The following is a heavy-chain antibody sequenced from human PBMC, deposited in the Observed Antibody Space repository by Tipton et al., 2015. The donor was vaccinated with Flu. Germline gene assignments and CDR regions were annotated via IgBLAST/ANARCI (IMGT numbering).Heavy chain of an antibody. CDR3: ARDGRRAIFGVVTVNWFGP. V-gene: IGHV4-4*07. Sequence: TLTLTCTVSGGSISSYYWSWIRQPAGKGLEWIGRIYTSGSTNYNPSLKSRVTMSVDTSKNQFSLKLSSVTAADTAVYSCARDGRRAIFGVVTVNWFGPWGQGALVTVSS. J-gene: IGHJ5*02. CDR2: IYTSGST. D-gene: IGHD3-3*01. CDR1: GGSISSYY.